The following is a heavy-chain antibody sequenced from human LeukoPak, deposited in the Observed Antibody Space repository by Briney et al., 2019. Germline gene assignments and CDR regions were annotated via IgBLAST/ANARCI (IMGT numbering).Heavy chain of an antibody. V-gene: IGHV3-23*01. CDR1: GFIFNHYA. J-gene: IGHJ4*02. Sequence: GGSLRHSCAASGFIFNHYAMSWVRQAPGKGLEWVSGISPSHGSTYYADSVRGRFSISRDNSKNTLYLHMNNLRVEDSALYYCAKEKTVRGVIPLHLDYWGQGSLVTVSS. D-gene: IGHD3-10*01. CDR3: AKEKTVRGVIPLHLDY. CDR2: ISPSHGST.